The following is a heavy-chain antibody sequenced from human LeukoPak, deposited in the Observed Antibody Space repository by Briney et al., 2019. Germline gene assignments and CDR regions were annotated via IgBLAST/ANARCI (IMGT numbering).Heavy chain of an antibody. CDR1: GFTFSSYS. Sequence: TGGSLRLSCAASGFTFSSYSMNWVRQAPGKGLECVSSISSSSSYIYYADSVKGRFTISRDNAKNSLYLQMNSLRAEDTAVYYCADDVSNSLGYWGQGTLVTVSS. V-gene: IGHV3-21*01. CDR3: ADDVSNSLGY. CDR2: ISSSSSYI. J-gene: IGHJ4*02. D-gene: IGHD4-23*01.